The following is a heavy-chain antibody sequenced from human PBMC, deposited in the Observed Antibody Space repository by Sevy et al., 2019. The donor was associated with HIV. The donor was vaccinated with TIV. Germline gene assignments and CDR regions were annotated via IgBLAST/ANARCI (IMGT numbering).Heavy chain of an antibody. D-gene: IGHD3-22*01. CDR1: GGSIRSSSYY. V-gene: IGHV4-39*01. J-gene: IGHJ4*02. CDR2: IYYSGST. Sequence: SETLSLTCTVSGGSIRSSSYYWGWIRQPPGKGLEWIGSIYYSGSTYYNPSLKSRVTISVDTSKNQFSLKLSSVTAADTAVYYCARAPDYYDSSGYLGYYFDYWGQGTLVTVSS. CDR3: ARAPDYYDSSGYLGYYFDY.